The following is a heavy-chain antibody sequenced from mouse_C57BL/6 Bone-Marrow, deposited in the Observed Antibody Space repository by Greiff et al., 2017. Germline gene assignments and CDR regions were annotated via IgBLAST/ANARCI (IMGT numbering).Heavy chain of an antibody. CDR2: ISGGGGNT. D-gene: IGHD1-1*01. CDR1: GFTFSSYT. CDR3: SGQVTTVLATKYFDV. Sequence: EVQGVESGGGLVKPGGSLKLSCAASGFTFSSYTMPWVRQTPEKGLQWVAAISGGGGNTYYPDSVKGRFTISRDNDKNILYLQMSSLRSEDTALXYYSGQVTTVLATKYFDVWGTGTTVTVSS. V-gene: IGHV5-9*01. J-gene: IGHJ1*03.